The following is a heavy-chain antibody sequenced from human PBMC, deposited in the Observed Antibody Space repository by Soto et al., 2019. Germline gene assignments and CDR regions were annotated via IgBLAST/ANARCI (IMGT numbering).Heavy chain of an antibody. CDR3: ARYPAGRYYDYIEDAFDI. CDR1: GFTVSSNY. D-gene: IGHD3-16*01. J-gene: IGHJ3*02. V-gene: IGHV3-66*01. Sequence: GGSLSLSCAASGFTVSSNYMSWVRQAPGKGLEWVSVIYSGGSTYYADSVKGRFTISRDNSKNTLYLQMNSLRAEDTAVYYCARYPAGRYYDYIEDAFDIWGQGTMVTVSS. CDR2: IYSGGST.